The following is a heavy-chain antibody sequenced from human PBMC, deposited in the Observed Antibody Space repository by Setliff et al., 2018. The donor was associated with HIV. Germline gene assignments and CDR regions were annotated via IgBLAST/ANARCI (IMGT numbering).Heavy chain of an antibody. Sequence: ETLSLTCAVYGGSFSGYYWSWIRQTPGKGLEWVANIKEDGSEKNYVDSVKDRFTVSRDNAKGSLYLQMNSLRVGDTAVYYCGTKSPGDYWGQGTQVT. CDR2: IKEDGSEK. J-gene: IGHJ4*02. V-gene: IGHV3-7*03. CDR3: GTKSPGDY. CDR1: GGSFSGYY. D-gene: IGHD2-8*01.